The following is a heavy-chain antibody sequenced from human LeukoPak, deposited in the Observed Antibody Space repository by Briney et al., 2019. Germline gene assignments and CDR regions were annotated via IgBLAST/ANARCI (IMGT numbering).Heavy chain of an antibody. J-gene: IGHJ5*02. CDR3: AREAWCSSTSCYEEGNWFDP. D-gene: IGHD2-2*01. Sequence: SETVTRPCTVSGGSISSYYWSWIRQPPGKGLEWIGYIYYSGSTNYNPSLKSRVTISVDTSKNQFSLKLSSVTAADTAVYYCAREAWCSSTSCYEEGNWFDPWGQGTLVTVSS. CDR1: GGSISSYY. V-gene: IGHV4-59*01. CDR2: IYYSGST.